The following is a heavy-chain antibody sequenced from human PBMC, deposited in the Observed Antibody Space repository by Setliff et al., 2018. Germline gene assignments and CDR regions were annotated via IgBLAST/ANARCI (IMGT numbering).Heavy chain of an antibody. CDR2: ISGSGGST. V-gene: IGHV3-23*01. CDR3: AKNGFGVVALGVNNWFDH. Sequence: PGGSLRLSCAASGFTFSSYAMGWVRQAPGKGLEWVSAISGSGGSTYYADSVKGRFTISRDNSKNTLYLQMNSLGAEDTAVYYCAKNGFGVVALGVNNWFDHWGQGTLVTVSS. D-gene: IGHD3-10*01. J-gene: IGHJ5*02. CDR1: GFTFSSYA.